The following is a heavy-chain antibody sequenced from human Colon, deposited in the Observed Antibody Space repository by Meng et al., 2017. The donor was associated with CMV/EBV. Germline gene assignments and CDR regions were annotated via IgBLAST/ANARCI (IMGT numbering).Heavy chain of an antibody. Sequence: GGSLRLSCVASGFTFGSYAMNWVRQAPGKGLEWLAFIGSGGNSAYYADSVKGRFTISRDNSKSTLYLEMTSLRVDDTAVYFCAKDGGVGGNEFFDSWGQGALVTVSS. CDR1: GFTFGSYA. J-gene: IGHJ4*02. D-gene: IGHD3-16*01. V-gene: IGHV3-23*03. CDR3: AKDGGVGGNEFFDS. CDR2: IGSGGNSA.